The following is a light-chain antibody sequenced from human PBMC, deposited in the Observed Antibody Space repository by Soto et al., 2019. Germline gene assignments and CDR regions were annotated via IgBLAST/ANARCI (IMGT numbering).Light chain of an antibody. J-gene: IGLJ1*01. CDR2: EVS. V-gene: IGLV2-14*01. Sequence: QSALTQPASVSGTPGQSITISCTGSNSDVGIYDFVSWYQHHPGRAPKLIVSEVSHRPSGVSNRFSGSKSGNTASLTISGLQSEHEADYYCISYTSDDVHYVFGTGTKVTVL. CDR1: NSDVGIYDF. CDR3: ISYTSDDVHYV.